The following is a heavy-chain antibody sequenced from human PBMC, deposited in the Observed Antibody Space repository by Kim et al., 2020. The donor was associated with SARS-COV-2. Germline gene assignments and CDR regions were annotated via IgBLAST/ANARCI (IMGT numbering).Heavy chain of an antibody. D-gene: IGHD6-13*01. J-gene: IGHJ4*02. CDR3: ARDRYSLYYFDH. Sequence: GGSLRLSCAASGFTFSSYSMNWVRQAPGKGLEWVSSISSSSSYIYYADSVKGRFTISRDNAKNSLYLQMNSLRAEDTAVYYCARDRYSLYYFDHWGQGTLVTVSS. CDR2: ISSSSSYI. V-gene: IGHV3-21*01. CDR1: GFTFSSYS.